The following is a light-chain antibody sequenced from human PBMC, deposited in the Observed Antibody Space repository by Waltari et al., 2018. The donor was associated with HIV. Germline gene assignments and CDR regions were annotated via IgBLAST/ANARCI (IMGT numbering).Light chain of an antibody. V-gene: IGLV1-40*01. Sequence: QSVLTQPPSVSGAPGQWVTISCTGSSSNSGAGYDVHWYQQLPGTAPKLLIYGKNNRPSGVPDRFSGSRSGTSASLAITGLQAEDEADYYCQSYDSSLSAIIFGGGTKLTVL. CDR1: SSNSGAGYD. CDR3: QSYDSSLSAII. CDR2: GKN. J-gene: IGLJ2*01.